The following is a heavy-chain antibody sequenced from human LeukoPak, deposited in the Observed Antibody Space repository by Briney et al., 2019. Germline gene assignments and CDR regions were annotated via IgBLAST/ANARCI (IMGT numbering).Heavy chain of an antibody. CDR3: ARHVGNSGSGSYLTYFDY. D-gene: IGHD3-10*01. J-gene: IGHJ4*02. Sequence: PSETLSLTCTVSRGSISSYYWSCIRPPPGTGLDRIGHTHYSGSTHYNPSLKSRVTISVDTSKNQFSLKLSSVTAADTAVYYCARHVGNSGSGSYLTYFDYWGQGTLVTVSS. CDR1: RGSISSYY. V-gene: IGHV4-59*08. CDR2: THYSGST.